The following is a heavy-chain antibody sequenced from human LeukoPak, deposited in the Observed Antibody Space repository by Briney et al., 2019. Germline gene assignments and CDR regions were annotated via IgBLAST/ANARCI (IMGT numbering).Heavy chain of an antibody. J-gene: IGHJ4*02. Sequence: PSETLSLTCTVSGYSISSGYYWGWIRQPPGRGLEWIGSIYHSGSTYYNPSLKSRVTISVDTSKNQFSLKLSSVTAADTAVYYCAINYYDSRGVRDYWGQGTLVTVSS. CDR3: AINYYDSRGVRDY. CDR1: GYSISSGYY. D-gene: IGHD3-22*01. CDR2: IYHSGST. V-gene: IGHV4-38-2*02.